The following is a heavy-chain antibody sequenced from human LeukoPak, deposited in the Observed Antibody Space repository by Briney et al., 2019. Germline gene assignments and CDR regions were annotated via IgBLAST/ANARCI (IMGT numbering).Heavy chain of an antibody. V-gene: IGHV3-53*01. CDR1: GFIECICY. J-gene: IGHJ4*02. CDR2: IYSGGTT. CDR3: ARAPGSSGCYLCDY. D-gene: IGHD3-10*01. Sequence: GGSLRLSCAASGFIECICYIIEVRQAPGKGLEWVSAIYSGGTTYYADSVKGRFTISRDKSKDTLYLQMNSLRAEDTAVYYCARAPGSSGCYLCDYCGQATLLTVSS.